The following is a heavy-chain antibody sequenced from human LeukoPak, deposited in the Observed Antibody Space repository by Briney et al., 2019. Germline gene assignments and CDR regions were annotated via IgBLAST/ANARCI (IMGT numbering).Heavy chain of an antibody. CDR2: IYSGGGT. D-gene: IGHD6-13*01. Sequence: GGSLRLSCAASGFTVSSNYMSWVRQAPGKGLEWVSVIYSGGGTLYADSVKGRFTISRDDSKNPLYLQVNSLRAEDTAVYYCARGGKSSSWSLYFDSWGQGTLVTVSS. J-gene: IGHJ4*02. CDR3: ARGGKSSSWSLYFDS. CDR1: GFTVSSNY. V-gene: IGHV3-66*01.